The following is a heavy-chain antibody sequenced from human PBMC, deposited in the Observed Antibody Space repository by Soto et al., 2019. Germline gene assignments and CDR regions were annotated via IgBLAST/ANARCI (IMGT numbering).Heavy chain of an antibody. CDR3: AKEDTASGALDY. Sequence: GGSLRLSCAASGFSFSDSAMRWVRQAPGKGLEWVSGISDSGATTYYADSVRGRFTISRDNSKNTFSLQMKDLRAEDSATYYCAKEDTASGALDYWGQGTLVTVSS. J-gene: IGHJ4*02. CDR2: ISDSGATT. V-gene: IGHV3-23*01. CDR1: GFSFSDSA. D-gene: IGHD6-19*01.